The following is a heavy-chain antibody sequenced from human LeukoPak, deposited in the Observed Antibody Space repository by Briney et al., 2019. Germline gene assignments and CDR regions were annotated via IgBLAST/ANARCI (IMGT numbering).Heavy chain of an antibody. CDR2: IIPIFGTA. Sequence: SVKVSCKASGGTFSSYAISWVRQAPGQGLEWMGGIIPIFGTANYAQKFRGRVTITADESTSTAYMELSSLRSEDTAVYYCSTAYSSSWDAFDIWGQGTMVTVSS. CDR3: STAYSSSWDAFDI. D-gene: IGHD6-13*01. CDR1: GGTFSSYA. J-gene: IGHJ3*02. V-gene: IGHV1-69*01.